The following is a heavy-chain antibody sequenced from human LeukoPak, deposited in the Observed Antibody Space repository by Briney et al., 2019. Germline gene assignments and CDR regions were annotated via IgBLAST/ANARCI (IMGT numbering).Heavy chain of an antibody. D-gene: IGHD5-24*01. J-gene: IGHJ4*02. V-gene: IGHV3-48*02. Sequence: GGSLRLSCAASGFTFRSYSMNWVRQAPGKGLEWVSFRSGMSSTIYYADSVKGRFTISRDNAKNSVYLQMNSLRDEDTAVYYCARDSSDAYNPEPGYWGQGTLVTVSS. CDR3: ARDSSDAYNPEPGY. CDR1: GFTFRSYS. CDR2: RSGMSSTI.